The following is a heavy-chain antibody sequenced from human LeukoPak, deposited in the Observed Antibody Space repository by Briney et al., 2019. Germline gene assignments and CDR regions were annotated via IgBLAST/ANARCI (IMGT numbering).Heavy chain of an antibody. V-gene: IGHV3-30*18. J-gene: IGHJ4*02. CDR1: GFTFSTYG. Sequence: GGSLRLSCAASGFTFSTYGIHWVRQASGKGLEWVAVISSDGSNKYYADSVKGRFTISRENSKNTLYLQMNSLRAGDTAVYYCAKDSYDRSGYYYYYFAYWGQGTQVTVSS. D-gene: IGHD3-22*01. CDR2: ISSDGSNK. CDR3: AKDSYDRSGYYYYYFAY.